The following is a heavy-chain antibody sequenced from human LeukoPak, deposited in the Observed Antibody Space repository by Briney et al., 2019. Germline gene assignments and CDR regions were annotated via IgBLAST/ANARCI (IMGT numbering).Heavy chain of an antibody. Sequence: GGSLRLSCAASGFTVSINYMSWVRQAPGKGLEWVSVIYSGGSTYYADSGKGRFTISRDNSKNTLYLQMNSLRAENTAVYYCAREDIRRSGIFDYWGQGTLVTVSS. J-gene: IGHJ4*02. CDR1: GFTVSINY. CDR3: AREDIRRSGIFDY. V-gene: IGHV3-53*01. CDR2: IYSGGST. D-gene: IGHD5-12*01.